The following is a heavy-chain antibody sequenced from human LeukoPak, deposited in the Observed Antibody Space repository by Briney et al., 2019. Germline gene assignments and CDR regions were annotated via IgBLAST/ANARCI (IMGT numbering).Heavy chain of an antibody. J-gene: IGHJ6*03. CDR1: GGTFSSYA. Sequence: GASVKVSCKASGGTFSSYAISWVRQAPGQGLEWMGWINPNSGSTNYAQKFQGRVTMTRDTSISTAYMELSRLRSDDTAVYYCARDLWFGELLWANYYYYYMDVWGKGTTVTISS. CDR2: INPNSGST. D-gene: IGHD3-10*01. V-gene: IGHV1-2*02. CDR3: ARDLWFGELLWANYYYYYMDV.